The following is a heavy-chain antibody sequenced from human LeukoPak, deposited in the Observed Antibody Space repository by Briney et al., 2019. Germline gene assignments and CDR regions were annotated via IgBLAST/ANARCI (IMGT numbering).Heavy chain of an antibody. J-gene: IGHJ4*02. V-gene: IGHV1-18*01. Sequence: ASVKVSCKASGYTFTSYGISWVRQAPGQGLEWMGWISAYNGNTNYAQKLQGRVTVTTDTSTSTAYMELRSLRSDDTAVYYCARDRCSGGSCYPTLKYWGQGTLVTVSS. CDR3: ARDRCSGGSCYPTLKY. CDR2: ISAYNGNT. D-gene: IGHD2-15*01. CDR1: GYTFTSYG.